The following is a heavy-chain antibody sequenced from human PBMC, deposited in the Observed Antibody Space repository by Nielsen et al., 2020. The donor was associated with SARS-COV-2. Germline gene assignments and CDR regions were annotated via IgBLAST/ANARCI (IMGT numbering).Heavy chain of an antibody. CDR1: GGSISSSSYY. V-gene: IGHV4-39*01. CDR2: IYYSGST. CDR3: ARVWEYNWNLRGAYYYYGMDV. D-gene: IGHD1-7*01. Sequence: SETLSLTCTVSGGSISSSSYYWGWIRQPPGKGLEWIGSIYYSGSTYYNPSLKSRVTISVDTSKNQFSLKLSSVTAADTAVYYCARVWEYNWNLRGAYYYYGMDVWGQGTTVTVSS. J-gene: IGHJ6*02.